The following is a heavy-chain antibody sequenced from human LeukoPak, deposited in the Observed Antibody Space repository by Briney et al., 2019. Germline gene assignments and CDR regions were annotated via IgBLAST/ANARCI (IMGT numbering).Heavy chain of an antibody. V-gene: IGHV3-23*01. D-gene: IGHD3-3*01. J-gene: IGHJ4*02. CDR3: ANSQGTIFGVVDY. CDR2: ISGNGVLT. Sequence: GGSLRLSCSASGFTFKSYTMAWVRQAPGKGLEWVSGISGNGVLTYYADSVKGRFTVSRDKSKNISHLQLNNLRAEDSAIYYCANSQGTIFGVVDYWGQGTLVTVSS. CDR1: GFTFKSYT.